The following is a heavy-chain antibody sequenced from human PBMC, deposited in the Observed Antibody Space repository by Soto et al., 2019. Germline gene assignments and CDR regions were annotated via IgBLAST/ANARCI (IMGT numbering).Heavy chain of an antibody. D-gene: IGHD3-22*01. CDR2: ISSSSTI. CDR3: ARDDSDSSGYYLLFDD. J-gene: IGHJ4*02. Sequence: PGGSLRLSCAASGFTFSSYSMNWVRQAPGKGLEWVSYISSSSTIYYADSVKGRFTISRDNAKNSLYLQMNSLRDEDTAVYYCARDDSDSSGYYLLFDDWGQGTLVTVSS. CDR1: GFTFSSYS. V-gene: IGHV3-48*02.